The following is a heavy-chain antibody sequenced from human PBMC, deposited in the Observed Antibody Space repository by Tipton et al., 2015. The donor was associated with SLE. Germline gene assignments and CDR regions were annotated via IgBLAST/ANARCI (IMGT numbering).Heavy chain of an antibody. D-gene: IGHD3-3*01. CDR2: IYYSGST. Sequence: TLSLTCTVSGGSISSGGYYWSWIRQHPGKGLEWIGYIYYSGSTYYNPSLKSRLTISLDTSKNQFSLKLSSVTAADTAVYYCARHKLGFSWSYFDSWGRGTLVTVSS. V-gene: IGHV4-31*03. CDR1: GGSISSGGYY. CDR3: ARHKLGFSWSYFDS. J-gene: IGHJ4*02.